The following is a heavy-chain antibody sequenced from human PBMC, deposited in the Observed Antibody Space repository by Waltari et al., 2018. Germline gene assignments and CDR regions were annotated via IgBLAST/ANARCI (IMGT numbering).Heavy chain of an antibody. Sequence: EVQLVESGGGLVKPGGSLRLSCAAPGFTFSRYSMTWGRQAPGKGLEWVSSISSSSSYIYYADSVKRRFTISRDNAKNSLYLQMNSLRAEDTAVYYCAREDSSSSLTDWGQGTLVTVSS. CDR2: ISSSSSYI. D-gene: IGHD6-6*01. V-gene: IGHV3-21*01. J-gene: IGHJ4*02. CDR1: GFTFSRYS. CDR3: AREDSSSSLTD.